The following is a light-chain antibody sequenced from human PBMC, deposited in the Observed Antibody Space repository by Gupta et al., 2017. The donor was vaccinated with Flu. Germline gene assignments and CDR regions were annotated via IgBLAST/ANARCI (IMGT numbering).Light chain of an antibody. V-gene: IGLV1-44*01. CDR1: SSHIGSNP. Sequence: QSVLPQPPSASGTPGQRVTISCSGSSSHIGSNPVNWYQQLPGTAPNLLLYSYNQRPSGVPDRFSGAKSGTSASLAISGLQAEDEADYYCAAWDDSLNGYVFGTGTKVTVL. CDR2: SYN. J-gene: IGLJ1*01. CDR3: AAWDDSLNGYV.